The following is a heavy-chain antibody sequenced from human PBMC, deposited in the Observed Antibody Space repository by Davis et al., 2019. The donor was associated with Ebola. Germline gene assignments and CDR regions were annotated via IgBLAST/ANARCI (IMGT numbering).Heavy chain of an antibody. Sequence: SETLSLTCAVYGGSFSGYYWSWIRQPPGKGLEWIGEINHSGSTNYNPSLKSRVTISVDTSKNQFSLKLSSVTAADTAVYYCARVGYWRYRILPRRGYFDYWGQGTLVTVSS. CDR2: INHSGST. D-gene: IGHD3-16*02. CDR3: ARVGYWRYRILPRRGYFDY. J-gene: IGHJ4*02. CDR1: GGSFSGYY. V-gene: IGHV4-34*01.